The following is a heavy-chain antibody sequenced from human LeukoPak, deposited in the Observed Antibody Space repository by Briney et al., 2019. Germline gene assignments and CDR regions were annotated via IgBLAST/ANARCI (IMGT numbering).Heavy chain of an antibody. D-gene: IGHD3-10*01. Sequence: ASVKVSCKASGYTFTSYYMHWVRQAPGQGLEWMGWISAYNGNTNYAQKLQGRVTMTTDTSTSTAYMELRSLRSDDTAVYYCARDTITMVRGVDYWGQGTLVTVSS. CDR1: GYTFTSYY. CDR3: ARDTITMVRGVDY. J-gene: IGHJ4*02. V-gene: IGHV1-18*04. CDR2: ISAYNGNT.